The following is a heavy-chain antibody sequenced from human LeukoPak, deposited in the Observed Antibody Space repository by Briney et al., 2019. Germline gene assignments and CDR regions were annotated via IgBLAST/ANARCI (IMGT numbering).Heavy chain of an antibody. D-gene: IGHD3-3*01. CDR2: IYYSGST. V-gene: IGHV4-4*02. Sequence: SETLSLTCAVSGGSISSSNWWTWVRQPPGKGLQWIGEIYYSGSTYYNPSLKSRVTISVDTSKNQFSLKLSSVTAADTAVYYCARDPYYDFWSGPLVFDPWGQGTLVTVSS. CDR1: GGSISSSNW. CDR3: ARDPYYDFWSGPLVFDP. J-gene: IGHJ5*02.